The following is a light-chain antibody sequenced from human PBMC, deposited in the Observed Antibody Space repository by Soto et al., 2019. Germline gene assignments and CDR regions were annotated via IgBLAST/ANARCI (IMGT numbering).Light chain of an antibody. CDR3: QQRSNWPLMYT. J-gene: IGKJ2*01. Sequence: EIVLTQSPATLSLSPGERAALSCRASQSVSSYLAWYQQKPGQAPRLLIYDASNRATGIPARFSGRGSGTDFPPTISSLEPEDFAVYYCQQRSNWPLMYTFGQGTKLEIK. CDR2: DAS. V-gene: IGKV3-11*01. CDR1: QSVSSY.